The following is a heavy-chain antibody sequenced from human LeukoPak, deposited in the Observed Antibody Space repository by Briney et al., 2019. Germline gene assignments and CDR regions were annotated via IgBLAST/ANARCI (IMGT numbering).Heavy chain of an antibody. CDR3: AKDLNTVVMQYFDS. Sequence: GGSLRLSCTGSGFPFSSYGMHWVRQTPGRGLEWVAFIRYDGKTEYYADSVKGRFTIAREDSHSTVHLHMKDLRPDDAAVYFCAKDLNTVVMQYFDSWGKGTLVSVSS. CDR1: GFPFSSYG. CDR2: IRYDGKTE. V-gene: IGHV3-30*02. J-gene: IGHJ4*02. D-gene: IGHD2-21*01.